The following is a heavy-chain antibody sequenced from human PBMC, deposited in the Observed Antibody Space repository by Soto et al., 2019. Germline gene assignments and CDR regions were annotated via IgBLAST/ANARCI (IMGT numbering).Heavy chain of an antibody. CDR2: INPSGGST. CDR3: AREYRKKQLWSKDGMDV. J-gene: IGHJ6*02. CDR1: GYTFTSYY. Sequence: ASVKVSCKASGYTFTSYYMHWVRQAPGQGLEWMGIINPSGGSTSYAQKFQGRVTMTRDTSTSTVYMELSSLRSEDTAVYYCAREYRKKQLWSKDGMDVWGQGNTVTVSS. D-gene: IGHD5-18*01. V-gene: IGHV1-46*03.